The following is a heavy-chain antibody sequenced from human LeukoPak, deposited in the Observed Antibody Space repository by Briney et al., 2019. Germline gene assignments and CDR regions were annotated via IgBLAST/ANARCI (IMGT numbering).Heavy chain of an antibody. CDR3: ASSIVVVPAARSESKYYFDY. CDR2: IIPIFGTA. J-gene: IGHJ4*02. Sequence: SVKVSCKASGGTFSSYAISWVRQAPGQGLEWMGGIIPIFGTANYAQKFQGRVTITADESTSTAYMELSSLRSEDTAVYYCASSIVVVPAARSESKYYFDYWGQGTLVTVSS. D-gene: IGHD2-2*01. V-gene: IGHV1-69*13. CDR1: GGTFSSYA.